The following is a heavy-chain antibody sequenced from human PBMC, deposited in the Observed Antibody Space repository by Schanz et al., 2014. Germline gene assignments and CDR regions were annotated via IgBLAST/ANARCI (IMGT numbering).Heavy chain of an antibody. CDR3: AKDSTHIDIVLVPTAIDY. CDR1: GFTVSSDH. J-gene: IGHJ4*02. Sequence: VQLVESGGGLVQPGGSLGLSCVVSGFTVSSDHMSWVRQAPGKGLEWVAVISYDGSNKYYADSVKGRFTISRDNSKNTLYLHMNTLRSEDTAVYYCAKDSTHIDIVLVPTAIDYWGQGTLVTVSS. CDR2: ISYDGSNK. V-gene: IGHV3-30-3*02. D-gene: IGHD2-2*01.